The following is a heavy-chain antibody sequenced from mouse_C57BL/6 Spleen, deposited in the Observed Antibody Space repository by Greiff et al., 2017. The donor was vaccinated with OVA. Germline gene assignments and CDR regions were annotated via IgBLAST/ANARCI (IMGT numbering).Heavy chain of an antibody. CDR3: ARERTGYWYFDV. V-gene: IGHV1-82*01. CDR2: IYPGDGDT. Sequence: VKLQESGPELVKPGASVKISCKASGYAFSSSWMNWVKQRPGKGLEWIGRIYPGDGDTNYNGKFKGKATLTADKSSSTAYMQLISLTSEDSAVDFCARERTGYWYFDVWGTGTTVTVSS. J-gene: IGHJ1*03. CDR1: GYAFSSSW. D-gene: IGHD4-1*01.